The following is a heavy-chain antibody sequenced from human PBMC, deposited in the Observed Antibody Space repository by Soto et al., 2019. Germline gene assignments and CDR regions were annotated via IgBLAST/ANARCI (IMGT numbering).Heavy chain of an antibody. V-gene: IGHV4-34*01. CDR1: GGSFSGYY. D-gene: IGHD5-12*01. CDR2: INHSGST. J-gene: IGHJ4*02. CDR3: ARERDVDIVASRLYYFDY. Sequence: QVQLQQWGAGLLKPSETLSLTCAVYGGSFSGYYWSWIRQPPGKGLEWIGEINHSGSTNYNPSLKSRVTISVDTSKNQFSLKLSSVTAADTAVYYCARERDVDIVASRLYYFDYWGQGTLVTVSS.